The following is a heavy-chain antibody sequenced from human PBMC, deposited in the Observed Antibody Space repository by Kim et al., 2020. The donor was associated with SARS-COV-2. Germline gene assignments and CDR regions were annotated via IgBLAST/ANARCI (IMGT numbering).Heavy chain of an antibody. Sequence: ASVKVSCKASGFSFTSYDIYWVRQATGQGLEWMGWMNVDSGNTGYVEKFRGRVMMTRDTSKSTAYMELSSLRSDDTAVYYWARVMGSGSDYGYNYAMD. CDR3: ARVMGSGSDYGYNYAMD. CDR1: GFSFTSYD. CDR2: MNVDSGNT. V-gene: IGHV1-8*01. D-gene: IGHD3-10*01. J-gene: IGHJ6*01.